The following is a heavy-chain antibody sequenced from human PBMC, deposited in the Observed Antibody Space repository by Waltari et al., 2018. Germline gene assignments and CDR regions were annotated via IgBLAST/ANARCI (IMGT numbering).Heavy chain of an antibody. CDR1: GGTFSSYA. CDR3: AAGSGSYMIEYYYMDV. CDR2: IIPSLGTA. Sequence: QVQLVQSGAEVKKPGSSVKVSCKASGGTFSSYAISWVRQAPGQGLEWMGGIIPSLGTANYAQKFQGRVTITADESTSTAYMGLSRLRSEDTGVYYCAAGSGSYMIEYYYMDVWGKGTTVTISS. V-gene: IGHV1-69*12. D-gene: IGHD3-10*01. J-gene: IGHJ6*03.